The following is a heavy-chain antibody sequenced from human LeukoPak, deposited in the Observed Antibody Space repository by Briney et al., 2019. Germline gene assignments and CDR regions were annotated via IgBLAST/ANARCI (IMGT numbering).Heavy chain of an antibody. V-gene: IGHV1-69*04. CDR2: IIPILGIA. D-gene: IGHD6-19*01. J-gene: IGHJ4*02. Sequence: GASVNVSCKASGGTFSSYAISWVRQAPGQGLEWMGRIIPILGIANYAQKFQGRVTITADKSTSTACMELSSLRSEDTAVYYCARHIAVAGSGIDYWGQGTLVTVSS. CDR3: ARHIAVAGSGIDY. CDR1: GGTFSSYA.